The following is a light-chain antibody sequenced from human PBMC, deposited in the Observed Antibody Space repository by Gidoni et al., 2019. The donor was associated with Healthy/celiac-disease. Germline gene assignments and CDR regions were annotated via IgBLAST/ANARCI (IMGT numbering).Light chain of an antibody. CDR3: QQYDNLRYT. Sequence: DIQMTQYPSSLSASVGDRVTITCQASQDISNYLNWYPQQPGKAPKLLIYDASNLETGVPSRFSGSGSGTDFTFTISSLQPEDIATYYCQQYDNLRYTFGQGTKLEIK. CDR1: QDISNY. J-gene: IGKJ2*01. CDR2: DAS. V-gene: IGKV1-33*01.